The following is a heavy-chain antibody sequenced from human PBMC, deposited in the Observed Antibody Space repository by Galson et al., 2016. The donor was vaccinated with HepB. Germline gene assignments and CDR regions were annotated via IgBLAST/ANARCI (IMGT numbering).Heavy chain of an antibody. V-gene: IGHV4-39*01. D-gene: IGHD6-13*01. CDR2: IYYSGST. CDR3: ARHSGYSSSWYFFEALDY. Sequence: GLEWIGSIYYSGSTYYNPSLKSRVTISVDTSKNQFSLKLSSVTAADTAVYYCARHSGYSSSWYFFEALDYWGQGTLVTVSS. J-gene: IGHJ4*02.